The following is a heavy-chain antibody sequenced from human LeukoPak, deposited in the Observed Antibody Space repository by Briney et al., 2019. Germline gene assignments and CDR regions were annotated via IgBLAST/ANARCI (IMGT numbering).Heavy chain of an antibody. J-gene: IGHJ4*02. CDR2: INHSGST. CDR1: GGSFSGYY. D-gene: IGHD4-11*01. Sequence: SETLSLTCAVYGGSFSGYYRSWIRQPPGKGLEWIGEINHSGSTNYNPSLRSRVTISVDTSKNQFSLKLTSVTAADTAVYYCARGLSRLPSGGYWGQGTLVTVSS. CDR3: ARGLSRLPSGGY. V-gene: IGHV4-34*01.